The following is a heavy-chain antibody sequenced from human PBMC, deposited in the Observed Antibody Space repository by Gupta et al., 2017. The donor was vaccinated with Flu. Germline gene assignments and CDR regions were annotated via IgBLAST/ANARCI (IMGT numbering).Heavy chain of an antibody. Sequence: QVQLVQSGAEVKKPGASVKVSCKASGYTFTSDDINWVRQATGQGLEWMGWMNPKSGHTGYAQKFQGRVTMTRNTSISTAYMELSSLRSEDTAVYYCASGENTGYHRYWFDLWGQGTPVTVSS. CDR3: ASGENTGYHRYWFDL. CDR2: MNPKSGHT. CDR1: GYTFTSDD. D-gene: IGHD3-9*01. V-gene: IGHV1-8*01. J-gene: IGHJ5*02.